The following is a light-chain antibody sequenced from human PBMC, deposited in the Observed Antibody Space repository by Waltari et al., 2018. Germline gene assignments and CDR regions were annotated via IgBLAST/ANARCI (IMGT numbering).Light chain of an antibody. CDR2: DVN. J-gene: IGLJ3*02. V-gene: IGLV2-14*03. CDR1: TRYVGGYNY. CDR3: SSYTSTNTWM. Sequence: QSALTQPAPASGSPGQPITISCTGTTRYVGGYNYVTWYQQHPGKAPKLMIFDVNKRPSGVSNRFSGAKSGNTASLTISGLQAEDEAEYHCSSYTSTNTWMFGGGTKLTVL.